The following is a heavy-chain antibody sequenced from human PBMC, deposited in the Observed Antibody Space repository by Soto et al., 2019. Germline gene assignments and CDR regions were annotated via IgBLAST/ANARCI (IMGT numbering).Heavy chain of an antibody. J-gene: IGHJ4*02. Sequence: SETLSLTCTVSGDSISSSSYYWGWIRQSPGKGLEWIGSIHYSGNTYYNPSLKSRVTVSVDTSKNQFSLKLSSVTAADTAVYYCARRGRDGYPDYWGQGTLVTVSS. CDR1: GDSISSSSYY. CDR2: IHYSGNT. D-gene: IGHD5-12*01. CDR3: ARRGRDGYPDY. V-gene: IGHV4-39*01.